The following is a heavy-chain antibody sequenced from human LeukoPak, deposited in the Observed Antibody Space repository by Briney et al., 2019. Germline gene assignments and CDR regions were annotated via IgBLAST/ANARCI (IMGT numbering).Heavy chain of an antibody. V-gene: IGHV4-38-2*02. J-gene: IGHJ5*02. CDR2: IYHSGST. CDR3: ARAYNWNYYFDP. D-gene: IGHD1-7*01. CDR1: GYSISSGYY. Sequence: SETPSLTCTVSGYSISSGYYWGWIRQPPGKGLEWIGSIYHSGSTYYNPSLKSRVTISVDTSKNQVSLRLSSVTAADTAVYHCARAYNWNYYFDPWGQGTLVTVS.